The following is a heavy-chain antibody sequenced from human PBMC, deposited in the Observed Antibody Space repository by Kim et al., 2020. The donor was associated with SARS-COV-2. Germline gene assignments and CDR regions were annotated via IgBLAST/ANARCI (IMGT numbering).Heavy chain of an antibody. V-gene: IGHV4-39*01. D-gene: IGHD2-2*01. CDR2: IYYGGIT. Sequence: SETLSLMCTVSGGSITSSTYYWVWIRQPPGKGPEWIGSIYYGGITYYNASLKSRVTISVDTSKNQFSLKLSSVTAADTAMYYCARQSGTSCPIWGQGTMV. CDR1: GGSITSSTYY. CDR3: ARQSGTSCPI. J-gene: IGHJ3*02.